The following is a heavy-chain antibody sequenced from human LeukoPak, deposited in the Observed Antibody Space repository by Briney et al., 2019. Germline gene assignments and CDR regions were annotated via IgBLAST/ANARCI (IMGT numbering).Heavy chain of an antibody. Sequence: GGSLRLSCAASGFTFSSYEMNWVRQAPGKGLEWVSYISSSGSTIYYADSVKGRFTISRDNAKNSLYLQMNSLRAEDTAVYYCARAGYVYYYDSWGQGTLVTVSS. V-gene: IGHV3-48*03. J-gene: IGHJ4*02. D-gene: IGHD3-22*01. CDR2: ISSSGSTI. CDR1: GFTFSSYE. CDR3: ARAGYVYYYDS.